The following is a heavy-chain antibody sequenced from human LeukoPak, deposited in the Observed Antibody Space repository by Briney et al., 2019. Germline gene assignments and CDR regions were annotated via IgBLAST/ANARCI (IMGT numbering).Heavy chain of an antibody. CDR3: ERHKGNMGSSWYTAYYYYGMDV. CDR1: GGSISSSSYS. D-gene: IGHD6-13*01. J-gene: IGHJ6*02. V-gene: IGHV4-39*01. Sequence: PSETLSLTCTVSGGSISSSSYSWGWIRQPPGKGLEWIGSIYYSGSTYYNPSLKSRVTISVDTSKNQFSLKLSSVTAADTAVYYCERHKGNMGSSWYTAYYYYGMDVWGQGTTVTVSS. CDR2: IYYSGST.